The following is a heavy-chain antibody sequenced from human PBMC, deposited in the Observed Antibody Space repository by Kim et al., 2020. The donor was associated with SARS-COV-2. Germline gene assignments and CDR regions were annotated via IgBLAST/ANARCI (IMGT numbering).Heavy chain of an antibody. CDR1: GGSISSGGYY. J-gene: IGHJ5*02. CDR3: ARARAGSGSRTDLLPAGPNWFDP. Sequence: SETLSLTCTVSGGSISSGGYYWSWIRQHPGKGLEWIGYIYYSGSTYYNPSLKSRVTISVDTSKNQFSLKLSSVTAAVTAVYYCARARAGSGSRTDLLPAGPNWFDPWGQGTLVTVSS. V-gene: IGHV4-31*03. CDR2: IYYSGST. D-gene: IGHD3-10*01.